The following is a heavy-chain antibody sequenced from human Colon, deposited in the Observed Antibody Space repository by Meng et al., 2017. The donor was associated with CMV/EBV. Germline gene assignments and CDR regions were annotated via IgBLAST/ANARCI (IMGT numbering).Heavy chain of an antibody. V-gene: IGHV4-38-2*02. CDR1: GYSISSDYY. D-gene: IGHD2-2*01. CDR3: ARGGYCSSTSCYSSAFDI. Sequence: GSLRLSCTVSGYSISSDYYWGYIRQPSGKGLEWIGSISHSGSTYYNPSLESRVTISVDTSKNQFSLKLSSVTAADTAVYYCARGGYCSSTSCYSSAFDIWGQGTMVTVSS. CDR2: ISHSGST. J-gene: IGHJ3*02.